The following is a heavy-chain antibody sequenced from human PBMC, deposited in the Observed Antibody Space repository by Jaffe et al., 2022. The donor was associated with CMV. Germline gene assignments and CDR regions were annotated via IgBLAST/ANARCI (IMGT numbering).Heavy chain of an antibody. CDR2: INYSGST. CDR3: ARVPFALLGGSWDS. J-gene: IGHJ4*02. D-gene: IGHD3-16*01. V-gene: IGHV4-34*01. Sequence: QVRLQQWGAGLLKPSETLSLTCAVYGGSFSGYYWSWIRQPPGKGLEWIGEINYSGSTNYNPSLKSRVTVSIDTSKIQFSLQLNSVTAADTAVYYCARVPFALLGGSWDSWGQGILVTVSS. CDR1: GGSFSGYY.